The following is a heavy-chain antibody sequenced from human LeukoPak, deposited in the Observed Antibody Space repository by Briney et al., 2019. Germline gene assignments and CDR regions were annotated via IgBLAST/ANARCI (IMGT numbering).Heavy chain of an antibody. Sequence: GGSLRLSCAASGFAFSNYAMCWVRQAPGKGLEWASAIIPSGGSTYYADSVKGRFTISRDNSKNTLYLQMNSLRAEDTAVYYCAKGDPPYFDYWGQGTLVTVSS. CDR3: AKGDPPYFDY. V-gene: IGHV3-23*01. CDR1: GFAFSNYA. J-gene: IGHJ4*02. CDR2: IIPSGGST.